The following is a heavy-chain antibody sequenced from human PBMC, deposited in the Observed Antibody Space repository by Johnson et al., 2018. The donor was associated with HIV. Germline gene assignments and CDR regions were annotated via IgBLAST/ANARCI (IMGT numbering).Heavy chain of an antibody. V-gene: IGHV3-30*02. CDR2: IRYDGSNN. Sequence: QEKLVESGGGVVQPGGSLRLSCAASGFTFSSYGMHWVRQAPGKGLEWVAFIRYDGSNNYYADSVKGRFTISRDNSKNTLYLQMNSLRSEDTAVYYCAKDKVEEDYYDSSGYYRPHDAFDIWGQGTMVTVSS. CDR1: GFTFSSYG. CDR3: AKDKVEEDYYDSSGYYRPHDAFDI. J-gene: IGHJ3*02. D-gene: IGHD3-22*01.